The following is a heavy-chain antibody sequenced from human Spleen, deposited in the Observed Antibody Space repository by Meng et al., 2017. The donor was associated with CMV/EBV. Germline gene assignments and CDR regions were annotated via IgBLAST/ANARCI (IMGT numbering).Heavy chain of an antibody. D-gene: IGHD3-3*01. CDR1: GFTFSSYA. CDR2: ISGSGGST. J-gene: IGHJ4*02. V-gene: IGHV3-23*01. Sequence: GESLKMYCAASGFTFSSYAMSWVRQAPGKGLEWVSAISGSGGSTYYADSVKGRFTISRENSKNTLYLQMNSLRAEDTAVYYCAKDGPSLGKFTILTGYFDYWGQGTLVTVSS. CDR3: AKDGPSLGKFTILTGYFDY.